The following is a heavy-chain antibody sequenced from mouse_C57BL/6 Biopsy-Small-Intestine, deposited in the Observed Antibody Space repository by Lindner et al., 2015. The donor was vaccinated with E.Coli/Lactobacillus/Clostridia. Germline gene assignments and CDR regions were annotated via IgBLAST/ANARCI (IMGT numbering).Heavy chain of an antibody. CDR3: AGGYLYYYAMDY. J-gene: IGHJ4*01. D-gene: IGHD1-1*02. CDR1: GYAFTNYL. CDR2: INPGSGAT. V-gene: IGHV1-54*01. Sequence: VQLQESGAELVRPGTSVKVTCKASGYAFTNYLIEWVKQRPGQGLEWIGVINPGSGATNYNEKFKGKATLTADISSSTAYMHLSSLTSEDSAVYFCAGGYLYYYAMDYWGQGTSVTVSS.